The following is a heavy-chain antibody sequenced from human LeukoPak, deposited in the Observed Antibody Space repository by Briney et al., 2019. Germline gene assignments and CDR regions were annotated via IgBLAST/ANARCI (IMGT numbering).Heavy chain of an antibody. CDR2: ISHDRSNN. CDR1: GFTFSNYA. J-gene: IGHJ4*02. Sequence: GGSLRLSCAASGFTFSNYAMHWARQAPGKGLEWVAFISHDRSNNCHADSVKGRFTISRDNSKNTLYLQMNSLTDEDTAVYYYARDLSGSYMSDYWGQGTLVTVSS. D-gene: IGHD3-10*01. V-gene: IGHV3-30-3*01. CDR3: ARDLSGSYMSDY.